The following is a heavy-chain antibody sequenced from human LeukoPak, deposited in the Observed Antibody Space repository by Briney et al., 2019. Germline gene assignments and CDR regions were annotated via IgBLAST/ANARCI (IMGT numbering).Heavy chain of an antibody. D-gene: IGHD3-10*01. CDR3: ARSSPRTE. J-gene: IGHJ4*02. CDR1: GGSFSGYY. Sequence: SETLSLTCAVYGGSFSGYYWSWIRQPRGKGLEWIGEINHSGSTNYNPSLKSRVTISVDTSKNQFSLKLSSVTAADTAVYYCARSSPRTEWGQGTLVTVSS. V-gene: IGHV4-34*01. CDR2: INHSGST.